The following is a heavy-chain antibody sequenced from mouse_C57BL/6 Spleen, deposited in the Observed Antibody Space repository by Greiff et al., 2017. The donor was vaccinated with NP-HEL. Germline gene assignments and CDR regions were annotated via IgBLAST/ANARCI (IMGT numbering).Heavy chain of an antibody. CDR3: AKKAWDEDYAMDY. Sequence: VQLQQSGPGLVQPSQSLSITCTVSGFSLTSYGVHWVRQPPGKGLEWLGVIWSGGSTDYNAAFISRLSISKDNSKSQVFFKMNRLQADDTAIYYCAKKAWDEDYAMDYWGQGTSVTVSS. J-gene: IGHJ4*01. CDR2: IWSGGST. V-gene: IGHV2-4*01. D-gene: IGHD4-1*01. CDR1: GFSLTSYG.